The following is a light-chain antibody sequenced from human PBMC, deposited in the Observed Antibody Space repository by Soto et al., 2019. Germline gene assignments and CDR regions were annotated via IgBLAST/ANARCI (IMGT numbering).Light chain of an antibody. V-gene: IGLV2-23*03. CDR1: SSDVGSYHL. Sequence: QSALTQPASVSGSPGQSITISCTGTSSDVGSYHLVSWYQHHPGKAPKLIIYEGTKWPSGISSRFSGSRSGNTASLTISGLQAEDEADYHCCSYGGFSTFVIFGGGTKVTVL. CDR3: CSYGGFSTFVI. J-gene: IGLJ2*01. CDR2: EGT.